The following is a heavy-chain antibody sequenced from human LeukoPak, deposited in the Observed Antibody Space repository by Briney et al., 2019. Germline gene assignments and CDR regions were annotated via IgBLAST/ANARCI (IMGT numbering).Heavy chain of an antibody. Sequence: SETLSLTCTVSGGSISSYYWSWIRQPPGKGLEWIGYIYYSGSTNYNPSLKSRVTISVDTSKNQFSLKLSSVTAADTAVYYCARGRGGTVTTPYYYYYMDVWGKGTTVTISS. D-gene: IGHD4-17*01. CDR3: ARGRGGTVTTPYYYYYMDV. CDR1: GGSISSYY. J-gene: IGHJ6*03. CDR2: IYYSGST. V-gene: IGHV4-59*01.